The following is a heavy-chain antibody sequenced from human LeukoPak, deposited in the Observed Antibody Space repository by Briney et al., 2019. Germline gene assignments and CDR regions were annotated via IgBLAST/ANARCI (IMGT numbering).Heavy chain of an antibody. V-gene: IGHV3-15*01. CDR3: TRDNDILTGYYFGAFDT. CDR2: IKRKSDGGTT. J-gene: IGHJ3*02. D-gene: IGHD3-9*01. Sequence: PGGSLRLSCAASGFTVSNAWMSWVRQGPGKGLEWVGRIKRKSDGGTTDHTAIVKGRFTISRDESKNTLYLQMNSLNTEDTAVYYCTRDNDILTGYYFGAFDTWGQGTMVTVSS. CDR1: GFTVSNAW.